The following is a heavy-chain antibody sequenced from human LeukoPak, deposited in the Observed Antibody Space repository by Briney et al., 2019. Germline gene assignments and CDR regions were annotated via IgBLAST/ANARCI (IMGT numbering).Heavy chain of an antibody. CDR3: ARGNYSSSWFDY. CDR2: IYHSGST. V-gene: IGHV4-30-2*01. CDR1: GGSISSGGYS. D-gene: IGHD6-13*01. Sequence: SQTLSLTCAVSGGSISSGGYSWSWIRQPPGKGLEWIGYIYHSGSTYYNPSLKSRVTISVDRSKNQFSLKLSSVTAADTAVYYCARGNYSSSWFDYWGQGTLVTVSP. J-gene: IGHJ4*02.